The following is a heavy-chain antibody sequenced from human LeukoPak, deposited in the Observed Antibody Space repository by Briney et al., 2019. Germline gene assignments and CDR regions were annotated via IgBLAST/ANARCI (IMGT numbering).Heavy chain of an antibody. V-gene: IGHV1-24*01. CDR2: FDPEDGET. CDR3: ATDRPYSGSYYWKNY. CDR1: GYTLNEFS. Sequence: ASVKVSCKVSGYTLNEFSMHGVRQAPRKGLEWMGGFDPEDGETIYAQKFQGRVTMTEDTSTDTAYMELSSLRSEDTAVYYCATDRPYSGSYYWKNYWGQGTLVTVSS. D-gene: IGHD1-26*01. J-gene: IGHJ4*02.